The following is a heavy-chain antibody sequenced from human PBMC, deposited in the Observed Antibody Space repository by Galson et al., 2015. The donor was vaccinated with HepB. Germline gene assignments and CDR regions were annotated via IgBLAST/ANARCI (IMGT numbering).Heavy chain of an antibody. CDR1: GFTFSSYA. CDR2: ITSSGGGT. D-gene: IGHD1-20*01. CDR3: AKRPITSPAPFDY. J-gene: IGHJ4*02. V-gene: IGHV3-23*01. Sequence: SLRLSCAASGFTFSSYAMSWVRQAPGKGLEWVSSITSSGGGTYYVDSVKGRFTISRDNSKNTLSLQMNSLRAEDTAIYYCAKRPITSPAPFDYWGPGTLVTVSP.